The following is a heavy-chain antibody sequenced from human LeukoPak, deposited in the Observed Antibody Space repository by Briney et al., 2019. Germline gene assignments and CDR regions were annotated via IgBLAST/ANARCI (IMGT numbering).Heavy chain of an antibody. Sequence: PSETLSLTCAVYGGSFSGYYWSWIRQPPGKGLEWIGSIYYSGSTYYNPSLESRVTISVDTSKNQFSLKMISVTAADTSVYYCASLDAYNKFFEDWGQGTLVTVSS. CDR3: ASLDAYNKFFED. D-gene: IGHD5-24*01. CDR2: IYYSGST. CDR1: GGSFSGYY. V-gene: IGHV4-34*01. J-gene: IGHJ4*01.